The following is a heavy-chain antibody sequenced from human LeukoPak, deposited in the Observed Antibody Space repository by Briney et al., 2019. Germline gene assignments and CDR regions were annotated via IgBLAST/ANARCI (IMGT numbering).Heavy chain of an antibody. D-gene: IGHD3-10*01. CDR1: GFTFSSYS. V-gene: IGHV3-21*01. CDR3: ARERAIGVRGVIIDY. Sequence: GGSLRLSCAASGFTFSSYSMNWVRQAPGKGLEWVSSISSSSSYIYYADSVKGRFTISRDNAKNSLYLQMNSLRAEDTAVYCCARERAIGVRGVIIDYWGQGTLVTVSS. CDR2: ISSSSSYI. J-gene: IGHJ4*02.